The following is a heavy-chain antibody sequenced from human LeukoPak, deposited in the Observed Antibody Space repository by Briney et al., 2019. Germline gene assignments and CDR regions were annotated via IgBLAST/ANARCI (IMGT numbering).Heavy chain of an antibody. CDR1: GFTFSSYW. V-gene: IGHV3-74*01. D-gene: IGHD2-21*02. J-gene: IGHJ5*02. Sequence: PGGSLRLSCAASGFTFSSYWMHWFRQAPGKGPEWVSHINGDGSDTGYADSVKGRFTISRDNSKNTVYLQMNSLRAEDTAVYYCSRDQLSYCDGDCPWGQGTLVTVSS. CDR2: INGDGSDT. CDR3: SRDQLSYCDGDCP.